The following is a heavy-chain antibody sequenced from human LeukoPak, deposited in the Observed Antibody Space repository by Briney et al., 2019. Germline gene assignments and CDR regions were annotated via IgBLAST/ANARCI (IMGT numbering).Heavy chain of an antibody. J-gene: IGHJ5*02. D-gene: IGHD2-21*02. Sequence: GGSLRLSCAASGFTFSSYSMNCVRQAPGKGLEWVSYISGTSSMIYYADFVKGQFTISRDNAKNSLYLQMSGLRAEDTAVYYCARELAVTATTFDPWGQGTLVTVSS. CDR2: ISGTSSMI. CDR3: ARELAVTATTFDP. V-gene: IGHV3-48*04. CDR1: GFTFSSYS.